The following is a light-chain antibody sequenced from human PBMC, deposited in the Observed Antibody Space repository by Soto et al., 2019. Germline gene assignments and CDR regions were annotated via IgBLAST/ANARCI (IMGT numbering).Light chain of an antibody. Sequence: EIVLTQSPATLSLSPGERATLSCRASQSVSSYLAWYQQKPGQPPRLIIYDASNRATGIAARFSGSGSGTDFTLTISSLDPEDFAIYYCQQYNNWPCTFGQGTKLEIK. CDR1: QSVSSY. V-gene: IGKV3-11*01. CDR3: QQYNNWPCT. CDR2: DAS. J-gene: IGKJ2*01.